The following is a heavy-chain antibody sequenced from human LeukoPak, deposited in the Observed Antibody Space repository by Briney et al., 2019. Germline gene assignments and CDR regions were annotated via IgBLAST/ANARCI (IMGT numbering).Heavy chain of an antibody. Sequence: PGGSLRLSCAASGFTVSSNYMSWVRQAPGRGLEWVSVIYSGGSTYYADSVKGRFTISRDNSKNTLYLQMNSLRAEDTAVYYCARAPASGDYFDYWGQGTLVTVSS. CDR1: GFTVSSNY. D-gene: IGHD4-17*01. CDR3: ARAPASGDYFDY. J-gene: IGHJ4*02. CDR2: IYSGGST. V-gene: IGHV3-66*01.